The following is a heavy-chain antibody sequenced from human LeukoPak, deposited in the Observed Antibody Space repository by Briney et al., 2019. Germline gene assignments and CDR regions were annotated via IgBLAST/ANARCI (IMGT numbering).Heavy chain of an antibody. CDR2: IIHSGST. V-gene: IGHV4-34*12. Sequence: SETLSLTCAVSGGSFTGYYWTWIRQPPGRGLEWIGEIIHSGSTLYNPSLMNRVTISVDTSKNQFSLKLTTVTAAETAIYDCASPQMRTVTTLFPSSGAPIDSWGQGSLVTVSS. J-gene: IGHJ5*01. CDR1: GGSFTGYY. D-gene: IGHD4-17*01. CDR3: ASPQMRTVTTLFPSSGAPIDS.